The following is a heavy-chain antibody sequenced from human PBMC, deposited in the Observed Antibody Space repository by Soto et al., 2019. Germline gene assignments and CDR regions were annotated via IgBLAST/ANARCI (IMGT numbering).Heavy chain of an antibody. CDR2: MNPNSGNT. CDR1: GYTFTSYD. CDR3: ARSPPPFQNYSDSSGYYLTPYAFDI. D-gene: IGHD3-22*01. V-gene: IGHV1-8*01. J-gene: IGHJ3*02. Sequence: ASVKVSCKPSGYTFTSYDINWVRQATGQGLEWMGWMNPNSGNTGYAQKFQGRVTMTRNTSISTAYMELSSLRSEDTAVYYCARSPPPFQNYSDSSGYYLTPYAFDIWGQGRMVSISS.